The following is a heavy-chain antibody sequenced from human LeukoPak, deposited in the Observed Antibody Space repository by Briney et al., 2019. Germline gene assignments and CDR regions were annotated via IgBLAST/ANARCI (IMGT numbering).Heavy chain of an antibody. V-gene: IGHV3-21*01. CDR1: GFTFRSYT. CDR3: ARDRGCYGSGSSEYYFDY. J-gene: IGHJ4*02. CDR2: ISSNSAYL. D-gene: IGHD3-10*01. Sequence: GGSLRLSCAASGFTFRSYTMNWVRQAPGRGLEWVSSISSNSAYLYYADSLRGRFTISRVNAKNSLYLQMNSLRADDTAVYYCARDRGCYGSGSSEYYFDYWGQGTLVTVSS.